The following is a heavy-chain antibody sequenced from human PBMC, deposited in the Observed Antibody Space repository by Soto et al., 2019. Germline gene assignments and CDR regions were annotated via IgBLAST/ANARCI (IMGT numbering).Heavy chain of an antibody. CDR1: GGTFSSYT. CDR3: ARDVGWGSSSWWTGLAFEI. CDR2: IIPILGIA. V-gene: IGHV1-69*08. Sequence: QVQLVQSGAEVKKPGSSVKVSCKASGGTFSSYTISWVRQAPGQGLEWMGRIIPILGIANYAQKFQGRVTITADKSTSTAYMELSSLRSEDTAVYYCARDVGWGSSSWWTGLAFEIWGQGTMVTVSS. J-gene: IGHJ3*02. D-gene: IGHD6-13*01.